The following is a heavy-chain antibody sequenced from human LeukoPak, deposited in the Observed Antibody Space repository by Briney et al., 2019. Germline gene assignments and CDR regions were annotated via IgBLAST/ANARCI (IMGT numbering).Heavy chain of an antibody. CDR3: ANYDSSNYYDLDY. CDR1: GGSISSSHYY. V-gene: IGHV4-39*07. D-gene: IGHD3-22*01. Sequence: SETLSLTCTVSGGSISSSHYYWGWIRQPPGKGLEWIATIYNSGSSDYNPSLKSRVTISEDTSKNQFSLKLSSVTTADTAVYYCANYDSSNYYDLDYWGQGTLVTVSS. CDR2: IYNSGSS. J-gene: IGHJ4*02.